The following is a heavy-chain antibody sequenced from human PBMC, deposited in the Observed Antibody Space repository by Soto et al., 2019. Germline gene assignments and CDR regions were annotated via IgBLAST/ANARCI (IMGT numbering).Heavy chain of an antibody. CDR3: ARDRGSYFYFDY. J-gene: IGHJ4*02. Sequence: GGSLRLSCAASGFTFSSYGMHWVRQAPGKGLEWVAVIWYDGSNKYYADSVKGRFTISRDNSKNTLYLQMNSLRAEDTAVYYCARDRGSYFYFDYWGQGTLVTVSS. V-gene: IGHV3-33*01. CDR1: GFTFSSYG. D-gene: IGHD1-26*01. CDR2: IWYDGSNK.